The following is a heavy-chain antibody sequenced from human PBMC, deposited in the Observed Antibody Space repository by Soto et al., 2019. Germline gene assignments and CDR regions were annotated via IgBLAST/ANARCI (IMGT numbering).Heavy chain of an antibody. D-gene: IGHD3-16*01. V-gene: IGHV1-18*01. J-gene: IGHJ4*02. CDR1: GYTFTNFG. CDR3: ARGGTPIAY. CDR2: ISASNGNT. Sequence: QVQLVQSGAEVKKPGASVKVSCKASGYTFTNFGISWVRQAPGQGLEWMGWISASNGNTNYAQKFQGRATMTTDTSKSKAYREVRRLRFDDTAVYYCARGGTPIAYWGQGTLVTVSS.